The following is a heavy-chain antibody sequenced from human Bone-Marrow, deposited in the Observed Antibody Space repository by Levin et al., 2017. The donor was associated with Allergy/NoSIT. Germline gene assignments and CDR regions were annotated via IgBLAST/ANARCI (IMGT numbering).Heavy chain of an antibody. CDR3: ARDLKILVVVVPAAKVGIGMDV. CDR2: IWYDGSNK. D-gene: IGHD2-2*01. CDR1: GFTFSSYG. Sequence: GESLKISCAASGFTFSSYGMHWVRQAPGKGLEWVAVIWYDGSNKYYADSVKGRFTISRDNSKNTLYLQMNSLRAEDTAVYYCARDLKILVVVVPAAKVGIGMDVWGQGTTVTVSS. V-gene: IGHV3-33*01. J-gene: IGHJ6*02.